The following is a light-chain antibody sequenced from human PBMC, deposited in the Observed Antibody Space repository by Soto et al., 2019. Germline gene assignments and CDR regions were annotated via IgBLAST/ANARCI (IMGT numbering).Light chain of an antibody. V-gene: IGLV2-14*03. CDR1: SSDVGAYNY. CDR2: DVS. Sequence: QSALTQPASVSGSPGQSITISCTGTSSDVGAYNYVSWYQHHPGKAPKLIIYDVSYRPSGVSVRFSGSKSGNTASLTISGLEPEDEADYYCSSFTASFRRIFGGGTKVTVL. CDR3: SSFTASFRRI. J-gene: IGLJ2*01.